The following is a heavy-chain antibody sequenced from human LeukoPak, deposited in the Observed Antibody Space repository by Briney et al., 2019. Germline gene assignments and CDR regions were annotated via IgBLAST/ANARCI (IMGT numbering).Heavy chain of an antibody. J-gene: IGHJ4*02. CDR1: GGSISSGSYY. V-gene: IGHV4-61*02. CDR2: IYTSGST. D-gene: IGHD6-13*01. CDR3: ATSIAAAPSDY. Sequence: SETLSLTCTVSGGSISSGSYYWSWIRQPAGKGLEWIGRIYTSGSTNYNPSLKSRVTISVDTSKNQFSLKLSSVTAADTAVYYCATSIAAAPSDYWGQGTLVTVSS.